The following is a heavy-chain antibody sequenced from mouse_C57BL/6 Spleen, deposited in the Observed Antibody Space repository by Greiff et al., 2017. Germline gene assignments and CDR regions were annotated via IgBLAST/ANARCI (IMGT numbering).Heavy chain of an antibody. D-gene: IGHD1-1*01. V-gene: IGHV1-18*01. CDR2: INPNNGGT. J-gene: IGHJ2*01. CDR3: ARATVVAIDY. CDR1: GYTFTDYN. Sequence: EVKLMESGPELVKPGASVKIPCKASGYTFTDYNMDWVKQSHGKSLEWIGDINPNNGGTIYNQKFKGKATLTVDKSSSTAYMELRSLTSEDTAVYYCARATVVAIDYWGQGTTLTVSS.